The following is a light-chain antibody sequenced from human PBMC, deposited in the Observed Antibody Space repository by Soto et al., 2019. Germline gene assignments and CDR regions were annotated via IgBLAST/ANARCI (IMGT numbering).Light chain of an antibody. CDR2: STN. CDR1: SGSVSTSYY. J-gene: IGLJ2*01. V-gene: IGLV8-61*01. CDR3: VLYMRSGMWA. Sequence: QTVVTQEPSFSVSPGGTVTLTCGLSSGSVSTSYYPSWYQQTPGQAPRTLIYSTNTRSSGVPDRFSGSILGNKAALTITGAQADDESDYYCVLYMRSGMWAFGGGTKLTV.